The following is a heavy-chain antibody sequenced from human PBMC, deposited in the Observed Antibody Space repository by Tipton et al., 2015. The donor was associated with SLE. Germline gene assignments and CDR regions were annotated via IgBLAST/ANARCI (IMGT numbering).Heavy chain of an antibody. CDR2: INHSGST. Sequence: TLSPTCAVYGGSFSGYYWSWIRQPPGKGLEWIGEINHSGSTNYNPSLKSRLTISLDTSKNHFSLKLSSVTAADTAVYYCARDYYDSSGYFLKYFQYWGQGSLVTVSS. J-gene: IGHJ1*01. CDR3: ARDYYDSSGYFLKYFQY. D-gene: IGHD3-22*01. V-gene: IGHV4-34*01. CDR1: GGSFSGYY.